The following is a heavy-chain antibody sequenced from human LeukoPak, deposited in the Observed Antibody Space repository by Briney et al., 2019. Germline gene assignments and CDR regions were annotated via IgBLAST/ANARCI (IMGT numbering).Heavy chain of an antibody. CDR3: TTYCTSTTCHNWFDP. CDR1: GDSISSGGNF. D-gene: IGHD2-8*01. CDR2: ISYSGST. V-gene: IGHV4-31*03. J-gene: IGHJ5*02. Sequence: PSETLSLTCSVSGDSISSGGNFWSWIRQRPGKGLEWIGYISYSGSTKYNPSLKSRVTMSADTSKNQFSLELSSVTAADTAVYYCTTYCTSTTCHNWFDPWGQGTLVTVSS.